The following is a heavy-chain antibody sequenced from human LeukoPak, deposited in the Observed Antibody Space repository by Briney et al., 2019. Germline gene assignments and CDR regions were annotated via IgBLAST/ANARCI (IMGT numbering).Heavy chain of an antibody. Sequence: SETLSLTSALYGGSPSGYYWSWIRHPPGKGMEWVGEINHSGSTNYDPSIKSRVTISVDTSKNQFSLKMSSVTAADTAVYYCARSRYCSGGSCYSGYFQHWGQGTLVTVSS. CDR2: INHSGST. D-gene: IGHD2-15*01. CDR1: GGSPSGYY. CDR3: ARSRYCSGGSCYSGYFQH. V-gene: IGHV4-34*01. J-gene: IGHJ1*01.